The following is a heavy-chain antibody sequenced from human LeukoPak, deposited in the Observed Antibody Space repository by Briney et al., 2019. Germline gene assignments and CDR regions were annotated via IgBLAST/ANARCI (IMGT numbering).Heavy chain of an antibody. V-gene: IGHV4-30-2*01. Sequence: SETLSLTCAVSGGSISSGGYSWSWIRQPPGKGLEWIGYIYHSGSIYYNPSLKSRVTISVDRSKNQFSLKLSSVTAADTAVYYCARDLRGRFDPWGQGTLVTVSS. CDR2: IYHSGSI. J-gene: IGHJ5*02. CDR3: ARDLRGRFDP. D-gene: IGHD6-13*01. CDR1: GGSISSGGYS.